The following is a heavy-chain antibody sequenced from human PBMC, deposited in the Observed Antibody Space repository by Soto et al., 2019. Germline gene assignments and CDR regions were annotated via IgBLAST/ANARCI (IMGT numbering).Heavy chain of an antibody. J-gene: IGHJ4*02. Sequence: QVHLVQSGAEVKKPGASVKVSCKGSGYAFTTYGITWVRQAPGQGLEWMGWISAHNGNTNYAQKLQGRVTVTRDTSTRTAYMEMRSLRTDDTDVYYCARGRYGNYCGQRALVTVSS. D-gene: IGHD1-1*01. CDR1: GYAFTTYG. CDR3: ARGRYGNY. V-gene: IGHV1-18*01. CDR2: ISAHNGNT.